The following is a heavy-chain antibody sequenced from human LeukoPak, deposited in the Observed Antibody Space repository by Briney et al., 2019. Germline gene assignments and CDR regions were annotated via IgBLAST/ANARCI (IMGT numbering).Heavy chain of an antibody. V-gene: IGHV3-66*01. CDR2: IYSGGST. CDR1: GFTVSSNY. Sequence: PGGSLRLSCAASGFTVSSNYMSWVRQAPGKGLEWVSVIYSGGSTYYADSVKGRFTISRDNSKNTLYLQTNSLRAEDTAVYYCASTFYGDSPPYWGQGTLVTVSS. CDR3: ASTFYGDSPPY. D-gene: IGHD4-17*01. J-gene: IGHJ4*02.